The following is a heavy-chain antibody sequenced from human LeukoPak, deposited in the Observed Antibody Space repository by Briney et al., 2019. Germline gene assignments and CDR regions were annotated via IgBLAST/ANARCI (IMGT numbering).Heavy chain of an antibody. CDR2: IYYSGST. CDR1: GDSISSYY. J-gene: IGHJ4*02. D-gene: IGHD2-8*01. V-gene: IGHV4-59*08. Sequence: SETLSLTCTVSGDSISSYYWNWIRQPPGKGLEWIGYIYYSGSTNYNPSLKSRVTISVDTSKNQFSLKLSSVTAADTAVYYCARGGIVCTNGVCYTPYFDYWGQGTLVTVSS. CDR3: ARGGIVCTNGVCYTPYFDY.